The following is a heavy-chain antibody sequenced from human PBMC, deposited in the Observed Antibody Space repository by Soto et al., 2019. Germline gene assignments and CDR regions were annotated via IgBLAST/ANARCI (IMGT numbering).Heavy chain of an antibody. CDR3: ARGGAPYNWFDP. D-gene: IGHD3-16*01. J-gene: IGHJ5*02. CDR2: IFYSGIT. Sequence: EPLSLTLTVAGGSISSYYCSWIRQPPGQGLEWIGYIFYSGITNYNPSLKSRVTISVDTSKNQFSLKLSSVTAADTAVYYCARGGAPYNWFDPWGQGTLVIVSS. CDR1: GGSISSYY. V-gene: IGHV4-59*01.